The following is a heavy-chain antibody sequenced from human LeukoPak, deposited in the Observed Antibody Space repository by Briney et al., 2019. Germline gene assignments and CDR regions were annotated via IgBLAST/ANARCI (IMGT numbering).Heavy chain of an antibody. D-gene: IGHD4-17*01. CDR2: FSGSGGGT. J-gene: IGHJ4*02. CDR1: GFIFSTYA. CDR3: ARGEDYGDYFDY. V-gene: IGHV3-23*01. Sequence: GGSLRLSCAASGFIFSTYAMNWVRQPPGKGLEWVSGFSGSGGGTYYADSVKGRFTISRDNSKNTLYLQMNSLRAEDTAVYYCARGEDYGDYFDYWGQGTLVTVSS.